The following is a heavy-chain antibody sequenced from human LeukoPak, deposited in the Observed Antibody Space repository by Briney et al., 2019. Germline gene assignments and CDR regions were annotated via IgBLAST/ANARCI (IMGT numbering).Heavy chain of an antibody. CDR1: AFTFSTYA. CDR3: AKKQIVGAAPFDY. Sequence: GGSLRLSCAASAFTFSTYAMNWVRQAPGKGLEWVSAISAGGSTFYADSVKGRFTISRDNSNDTLYLQMNSLRAEDTAVYYCAKKQIVGAAPFDYWGQGTLVTVSS. J-gene: IGHJ4*02. V-gene: IGHV3-23*01. D-gene: IGHD1-26*01. CDR2: ISAGGST.